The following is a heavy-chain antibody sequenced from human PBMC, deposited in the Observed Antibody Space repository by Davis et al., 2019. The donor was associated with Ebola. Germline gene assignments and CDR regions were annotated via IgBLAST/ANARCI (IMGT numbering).Heavy chain of an antibody. CDR3: ARDEGDDFWSGYYRL. D-gene: IGHD3-3*01. J-gene: IGHJ4*02. V-gene: IGHV3-20*04. Sequence: GESLKISCAASGFTFDDYGMSWVRQAPGKGLEWVSGINWNGGSTGYADSVKGRFTISRDNAKNSLYLQMNSLRAEDTAVYYCARDEGDDFWSGYYRLWGQGTLVTVSS. CDR1: GFTFDDYG. CDR2: INWNGGST.